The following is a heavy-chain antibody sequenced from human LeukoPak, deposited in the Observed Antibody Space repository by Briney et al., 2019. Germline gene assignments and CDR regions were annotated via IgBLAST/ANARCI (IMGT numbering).Heavy chain of an antibody. CDR1: GGSISSSSYY. Sequence: SETLSLTCTVSGGSISSSSYYWGWIRQPPGKGLEWIGSIYYSGSTYYNPSLKSRVTISVDTSKNQFSLKLSSVTAADTAVYYCARGLMIPKRFDYWGQGTLVTVSS. CDR3: ARGLMIPKRFDY. J-gene: IGHJ4*02. V-gene: IGHV4-39*01. CDR2: IYYSGST. D-gene: IGHD3-16*01.